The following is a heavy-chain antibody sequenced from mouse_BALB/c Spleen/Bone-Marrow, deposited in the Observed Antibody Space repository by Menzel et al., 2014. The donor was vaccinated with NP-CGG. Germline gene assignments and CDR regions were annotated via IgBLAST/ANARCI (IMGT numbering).Heavy chain of an antibody. CDR1: GYTFSSYW. D-gene: IGHD2-14*01. CDR2: ILPGSGST. CDR3: ARGGVREKDYSDY. J-gene: IGHJ2*01. Sequence: VQLQQSGAELMKPGASVKISCKATGYTFSSYWIEWVKQRPGHGLEWIGEILPGSGSTNYNEKFKGKATFTADTSTNTAYMKHSSLTSEDSAVYCCARGGVREKDYSDYWGQGTTLTVSS. V-gene: IGHV1-9*01.